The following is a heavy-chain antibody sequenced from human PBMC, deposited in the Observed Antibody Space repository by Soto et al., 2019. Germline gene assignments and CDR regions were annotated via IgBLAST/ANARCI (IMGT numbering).Heavy chain of an antibody. J-gene: IGHJ4*02. CDR1: GYSISTYW. Sequence: GGSLRLSCAASGYSISTYWMSWVHQAPGKGLEWVANVKQDGSEEHYVDSVKGRFTISRDNAKNSLYLQMNGLRAEDTAVYYCAALDTAMVKTAGYWGQGTLVTVSS. CDR3: AALDTAMVKTAGY. CDR2: VKQDGSEE. D-gene: IGHD5-18*01. V-gene: IGHV3-7*01.